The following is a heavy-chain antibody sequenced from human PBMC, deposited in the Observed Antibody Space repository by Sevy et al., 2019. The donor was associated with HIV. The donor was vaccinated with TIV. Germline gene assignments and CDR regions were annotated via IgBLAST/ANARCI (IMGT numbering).Heavy chain of an antibody. J-gene: IGHJ6*02. CDR1: GFTFSSYG. D-gene: IGHD3-10*01. V-gene: IGHV3-30*18. Sequence: GGSLRLSCAASGFTFSSYGMHWVRQAPGKGLEWVAVISYDGRNKYYADSVKGRFTISRDNSKNTLYLQMKSLCAEDTAVYYCAKDRVRGGASYGMDVWGQGTTVTVSS. CDR2: ISYDGRNK. CDR3: AKDRVRGGASYGMDV.